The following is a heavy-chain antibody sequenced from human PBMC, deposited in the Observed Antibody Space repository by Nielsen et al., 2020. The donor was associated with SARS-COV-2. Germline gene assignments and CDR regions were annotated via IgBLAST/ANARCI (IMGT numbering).Heavy chain of an antibody. CDR1: GGSISSSSYY. D-gene: IGHD2-15*01. CDR3: ARHPQDIRGYYYHYMDV. CDR2: IYYSGST. Sequence: SETLSLTCTVSGGSISSSSYYWGWIRQPPGKGLEWIGSIYYSGSTYYNPSLKSRVTISVDTSKNQFSLKLSSVTAADTAVYYCARHPQDIRGYYYHYMDVWGKGTTVTVSS. V-gene: IGHV4-39*01. J-gene: IGHJ6*03.